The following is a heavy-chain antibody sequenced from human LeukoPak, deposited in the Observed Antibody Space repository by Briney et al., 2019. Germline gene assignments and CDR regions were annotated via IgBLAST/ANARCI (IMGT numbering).Heavy chain of an antibody. CDR3: ARGSGDNTPLPLDY. V-gene: IGHV4-59*01. J-gene: IGHJ4*02. D-gene: IGHD1-26*01. CDR1: GNSISNYC. Sequence: PSETLSLTCTVSGNSISNYCWSWIRQPPGKGLECIGYIYYSGSTNYNPSLKSRVTISVDTSRNQFPLKLSSVTAADTAVYYCARGSGDNTPLPLDYWGQGTLVTVSS. CDR2: IYYSGST.